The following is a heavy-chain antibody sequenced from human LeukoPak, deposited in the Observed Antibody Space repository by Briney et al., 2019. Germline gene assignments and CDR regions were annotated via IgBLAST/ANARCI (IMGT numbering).Heavy chain of an antibody. D-gene: IGHD3-3*01. Sequence: KPSETLSLTRAVYGGSFSGYYWSWIRQPPGKGLEWIGEINHSGSTNYNPSLKSRVTISVDTSKNQFSLKLSSVTAADTAVYYCAREVVGFWSGYPNWFDPWGQGTLVTVSS. CDR1: GGSFSGYY. J-gene: IGHJ5*02. CDR3: AREVVGFWSGYPNWFDP. CDR2: INHSGST. V-gene: IGHV4-34*01.